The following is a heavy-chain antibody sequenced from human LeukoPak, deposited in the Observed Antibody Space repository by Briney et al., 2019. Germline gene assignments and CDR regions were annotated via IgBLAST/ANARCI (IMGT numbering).Heavy chain of an antibody. J-gene: IGHJ4*02. CDR3: ANENYYDSSGYLDN. CDR1: GFTFSSYG. Sequence: GGSLRLSCAASGFTFSSYGMHWVRQAPGKGLEWVSVISSDGGNKYYADSVKGRFTISRDNTKNTLYLQMNSLRAEDTAVSYCANENYYDSSGYLDNWGQGTLVTVSS. V-gene: IGHV3-30*18. CDR2: ISSDGGNK. D-gene: IGHD3-22*01.